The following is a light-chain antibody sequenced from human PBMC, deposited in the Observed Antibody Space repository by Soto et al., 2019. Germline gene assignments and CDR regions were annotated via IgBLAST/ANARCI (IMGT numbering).Light chain of an antibody. V-gene: IGKV3-11*01. CDR3: QQRSNWPLPWT. Sequence: EIVLTQSPATLSLSPGERATLSCRASQSVSSYLAWYQQKPGQAPRLLIYDASNRATGIPARFSGSGSGTAFTLTISSLEPEDFAVYYCQQRSNWPLPWTFGQGTKVEIK. CDR1: QSVSSY. CDR2: DAS. J-gene: IGKJ1*01.